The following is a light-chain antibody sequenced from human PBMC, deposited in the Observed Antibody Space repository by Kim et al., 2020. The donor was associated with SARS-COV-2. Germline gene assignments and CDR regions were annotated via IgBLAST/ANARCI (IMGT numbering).Light chain of an antibody. V-gene: IGKV3-20*01. CDR2: QTS. CDR1: QHVVNGY. CDR3: QQYGSSPPYT. Sequence: PAGGAVISCRASQHVVNGYLAWYQQRLGQAPRLLIYQTSTRATGIPDRFSGSGSGTDFTLTISRLESEDFAVYYCQQYGSSPPYTFGQGTKLEI. J-gene: IGKJ2*01.